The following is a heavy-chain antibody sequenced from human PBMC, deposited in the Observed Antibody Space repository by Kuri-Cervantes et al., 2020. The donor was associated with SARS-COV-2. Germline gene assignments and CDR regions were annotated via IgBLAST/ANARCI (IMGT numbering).Heavy chain of an antibody. D-gene: IGHD2-2*01. V-gene: IGHV4-39*01. CDR2: ILYNGNT. Sequence: SETLSLTCTVSRGSIDRSPYYWGWIRQPPGKGLEWIGSILYNGNTHYKASLNSRVTISVDTSKNQFSLRLTSVTAADTAVYYCARHQLVIPAADPYNYFDPWGQGTTVTVSS. CDR1: RGSIDRSPYY. CDR3: ARHQLVIPAADPYNYFDP. J-gene: IGHJ6*02.